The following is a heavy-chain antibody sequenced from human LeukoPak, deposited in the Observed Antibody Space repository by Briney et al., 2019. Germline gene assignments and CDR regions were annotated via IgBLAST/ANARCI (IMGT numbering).Heavy chain of an antibody. CDR1: GGSISSGGYY. CDR2: IYHSGST. V-gene: IGHV4-30-2*01. CDR3: ARSISVGDDAFDI. J-gene: IGHJ3*02. D-gene: IGHD3-16*01. Sequence: PSETLSLTCTVSGGSISSGGYYWSWIRQPPGKGLEWIGYIYHSGSTYYNPSLKSRVTISVDRTKNQFSLKLSSVTAADTAVYYCARSISVGDDAFDIWGQGTMVTVSS.